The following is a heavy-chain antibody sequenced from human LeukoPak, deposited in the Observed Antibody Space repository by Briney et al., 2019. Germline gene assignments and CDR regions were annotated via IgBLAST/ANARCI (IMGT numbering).Heavy chain of an antibody. V-gene: IGHV4-34*01. CDR3: ARLPREPSNTMVRGVSPFDY. Sequence: SEALSLSCADSGGSFSGYYWSWIRQPPGKGLEWIGEINHSGSTKYNLSLKSRVTISVDTSKNQFSLKLSSVTAANTAVYYCARLPREPSNTMVRGVSPFDYWGQGTLVTVSS. CDR2: INHSGST. D-gene: IGHD3-10*01. J-gene: IGHJ4*02. CDR1: GGSFSGYY.